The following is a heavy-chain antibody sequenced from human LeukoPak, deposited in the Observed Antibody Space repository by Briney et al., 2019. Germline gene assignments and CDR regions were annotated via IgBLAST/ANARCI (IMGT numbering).Heavy chain of an antibody. J-gene: IGHJ3*02. CDR1: GYTFTSYY. CDR2: INPSAGNA. V-gene: IGHV1-46*01. Sequence: ASVKVSCKASGYTFTSYYIHWVRQAPGQGFEWMGIINPSAGNATYAQKFQGRVTMTRDTSTSTLYMELSSLRSDDTAVYYCARHEYYDFWSGSPMPDAFDIWGQGTMVTVSS. CDR3: ARHEYYDFWSGSPMPDAFDI. D-gene: IGHD3-3*01.